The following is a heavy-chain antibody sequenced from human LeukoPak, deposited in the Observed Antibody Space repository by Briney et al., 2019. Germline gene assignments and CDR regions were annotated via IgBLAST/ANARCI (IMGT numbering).Heavy chain of an antibody. CDR2: ISGSGGST. J-gene: IGHJ3*02. V-gene: IGHV3-23*01. Sequence: GGSLRLSCAASGFTFSSYAMSWVRQAPGKGLEWVSAISGSGGSTYYADSVKGRFTNSRDNSKNTLYLQMNSLRAEDTAVYYPYLMVRGHDAFDIWGQGTMVTVSS. CDR1: GFTFSSYA. D-gene: IGHD3-10*01. CDR3: YLMVRGHDAFDI.